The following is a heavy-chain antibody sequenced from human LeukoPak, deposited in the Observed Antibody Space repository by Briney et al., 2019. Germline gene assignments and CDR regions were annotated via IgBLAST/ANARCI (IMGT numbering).Heavy chain of an antibody. CDR1: GYTFTGYY. CDR3: AREVGDITMVRGVMSWFDP. V-gene: IGHV1-2*02. Sequence: VKVSCKASGYTFTGYYMHWVRQAPGQGLEWMGWINPNSGGTNYAQKFQGRVTMTRDTSISTAYMELSRLRSDDTAVYYCAREVGDITMVRGVMSWFDPWGQGTLVTVSS. D-gene: IGHD3-10*01. J-gene: IGHJ5*02. CDR2: INPNSGGT.